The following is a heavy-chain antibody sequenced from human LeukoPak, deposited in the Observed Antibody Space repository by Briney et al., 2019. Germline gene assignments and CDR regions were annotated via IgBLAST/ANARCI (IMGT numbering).Heavy chain of an antibody. D-gene: IGHD6-6*01. CDR3: ARAGYSSSPDYFDY. CDR2: IKQDGSEK. Sequence: GSLRLSCAASGFTFSSYWMSWVRQAPGKGLEWVANIKQDGSEKYYVDSVKGRFTISRDNAKNSLYLQMNSLRAEDTAVYYCARAGYSSSPDYFDYWGQGTLVTVSS. CDR1: GFTFSSYW. J-gene: IGHJ4*02. V-gene: IGHV3-7*01.